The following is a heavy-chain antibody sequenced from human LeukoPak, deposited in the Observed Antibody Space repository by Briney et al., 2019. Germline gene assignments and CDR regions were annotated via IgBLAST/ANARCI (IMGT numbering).Heavy chain of an antibody. CDR1: GFIFGKYA. CDR3: ASRDGYNYN. CDR2: IRGGGDST. D-gene: IGHD5-24*01. Sequence: GGSLRLSCVGSGFIFGKYAMTWVRQAPGKGLEWVSTIRGGGDSTWYADSVKGRFTVSRDNSKNTLYLQMNSLRAEDTAVYYCASRDGYNYNWGQGTLVIVSS. V-gene: IGHV3-23*01. J-gene: IGHJ4*02.